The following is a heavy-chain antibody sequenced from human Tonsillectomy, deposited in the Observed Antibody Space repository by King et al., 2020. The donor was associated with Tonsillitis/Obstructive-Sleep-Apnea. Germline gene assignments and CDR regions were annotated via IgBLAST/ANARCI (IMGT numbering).Heavy chain of an antibody. CDR3: ASSGPGLFAITGAFDI. Sequence: VQLVESGGGLVKPGGSLRLSCAASGFTFSDYYMSWIRQAPGKGLEWVSYISSSSSYTNYADSVKGRFTISRDNAKNSLYLQMNSLRAEDTAVYYCASSGPGLFAITGAFDIWGQGTMVTVSS. J-gene: IGHJ3*02. CDR1: GFTFSDYY. D-gene: IGHD5-12*01. CDR2: ISSSSSYT. V-gene: IGHV3-11*06.